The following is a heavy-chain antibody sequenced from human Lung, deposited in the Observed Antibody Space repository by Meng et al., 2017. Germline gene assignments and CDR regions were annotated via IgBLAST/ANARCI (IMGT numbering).Heavy chain of an antibody. Sequence: QMQLQQWGAGLLKPSETLSLTCVVSGGSFSGYYWSWIRQPPGKGLEWIGEINHSGSTNYNPSLESRATISVDTSQNNLSLKLSSVTAADSAVYYCARGPTTMAHDFDYWGQGTLVTVSS. J-gene: IGHJ4*02. CDR3: ARGPTTMAHDFDY. V-gene: IGHV4-34*01. CDR1: GGSFSGYY. CDR2: INHSGST. D-gene: IGHD4-11*01.